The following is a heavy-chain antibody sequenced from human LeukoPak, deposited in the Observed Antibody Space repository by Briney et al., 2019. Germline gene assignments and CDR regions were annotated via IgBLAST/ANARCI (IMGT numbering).Heavy chain of an antibody. J-gene: IGHJ5*02. CDR2: ISGSGGST. D-gene: IGHD6-13*01. Sequence: GGSLRLSCAASGFSFTTYAMTWVRQAPGKGLEWVSAISGSGGSTYYADSVKGRFTISRDNSKNTLYLQMNSLRAEDTAVYYCAKDDVSSSSWWPYNWFDPWGQGTLVTVSS. V-gene: IGHV3-23*01. CDR1: GFSFTTYA. CDR3: AKDDVSSSSWWPYNWFDP.